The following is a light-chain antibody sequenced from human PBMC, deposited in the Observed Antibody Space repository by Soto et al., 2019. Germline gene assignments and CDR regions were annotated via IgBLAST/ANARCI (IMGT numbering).Light chain of an antibody. CDR2: SNN. J-gene: IGLJ1*01. V-gene: IGLV1-44*01. Sequence: QLVLTQPPSASGTPGQRVTISCSGSSSNIGSNTVNWYQQLPGTAPKLLIYSNNKRPSGVPDRFSGSKSGTSASLAISGLQSEDEADYYCAAWDDSLNEVFGTGTKLTVL. CDR1: SSNIGSNT. CDR3: AAWDDSLNEV.